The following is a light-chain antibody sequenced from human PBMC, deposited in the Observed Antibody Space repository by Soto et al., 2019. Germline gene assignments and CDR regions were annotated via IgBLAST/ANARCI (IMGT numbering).Light chain of an antibody. CDR3: QQYNNWPPYT. CDR2: GAS. V-gene: IGKV3-15*01. Sequence: EIVMTQSPATLSVSPGERATLSCRASQSVSSNLAWYQQKPGQAPRLLIYGASTRATGIPARFSGSGSGTEFTLTISSLQSEDFAVEYCQQYNNWPPYTFGQGTKLEIK. J-gene: IGKJ2*01. CDR1: QSVSSN.